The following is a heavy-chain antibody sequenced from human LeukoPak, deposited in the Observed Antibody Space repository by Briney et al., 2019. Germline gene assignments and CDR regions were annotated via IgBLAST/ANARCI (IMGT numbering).Heavy chain of an antibody. CDR2: INPSGGST. V-gene: IGHV1-46*01. CDR1: GYTFTSYY. D-gene: IGHD6-13*01. Sequence: ASVKVSCTASGYTFTSYYMHWVRRAPGQGLEWMGIINPSGGSTSYAQKFQGRVTMTRDTSTSTVYMELSSLRSEDTAVYYCARDRAAAVLIIGGDYYFDYWGQGTLVTVSS. J-gene: IGHJ4*02. CDR3: ARDRAAAVLIIGGDYYFDY.